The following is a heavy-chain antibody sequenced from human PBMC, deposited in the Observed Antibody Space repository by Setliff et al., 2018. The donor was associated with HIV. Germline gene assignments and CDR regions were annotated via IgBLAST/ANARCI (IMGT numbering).Heavy chain of an antibody. CDR1: GGSISPTNYY. CDR3: AHAYGSRSRYFEY. D-gene: IGHD3-10*01. V-gene: IGHV4-39*01. J-gene: IGHJ4*02. Sequence: SSETLSLTCTVSGGSISPTNYYWGWIRQPPGTGLEWIGSIYYSGSTYYKSSLKNRVTISVDTSKNHFSLKVNFVTAADTAVYYCAHAYGSRSRYFEYWGQGTLVTVSS. CDR2: IYYSGST.